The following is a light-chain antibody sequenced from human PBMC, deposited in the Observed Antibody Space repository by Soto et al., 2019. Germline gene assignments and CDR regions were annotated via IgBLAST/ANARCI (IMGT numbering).Light chain of an antibody. V-gene: IGLV2-14*01. Sequence: QSALTQPASVSGSPGQSITISCTGAHSDVGNYGYVSWYQQHPGKTPRLIIYAVSRRPSGVSSRFSGAKSANTASLTISGLQAEDEADYYCCSYTSTNTLVVFGTGTKLTVL. J-gene: IGLJ1*01. CDR1: HSDVGNYGY. CDR3: CSYTSTNTLVV. CDR2: AVS.